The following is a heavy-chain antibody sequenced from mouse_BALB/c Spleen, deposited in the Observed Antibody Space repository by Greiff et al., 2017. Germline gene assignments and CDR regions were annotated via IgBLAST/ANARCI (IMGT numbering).Heavy chain of an antibody. CDR3: ARYGGNYFDY. CDR1: GYTFTSHW. V-gene: IGHV1-69*02. Sequence: VKQSCKASGYTFTSHWLYWVKQRPGQGLEWIGEIDPSESYTNYNEKFKGKATLTVDKSSSTAYMQLSSLTSEDSAVYYCARYGGNYFDYWGQGTTLTVSS. D-gene: IGHD1-1*02. J-gene: IGHJ2*01. CDR2: IDPSESYT.